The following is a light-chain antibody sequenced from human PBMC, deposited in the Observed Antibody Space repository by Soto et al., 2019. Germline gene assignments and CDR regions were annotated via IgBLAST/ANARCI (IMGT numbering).Light chain of an antibody. V-gene: IGLV2-11*01. CDR2: DVT. Sequence: QSALTQPRSVSGSPGQSVTISCTGTSSDVGGYNYVSWYQQNPGKAPKLMIHDVTKRPSGVPDRFSGSKSGNTASLTISGLQAEDEADYYCCSYAGNYTYVFGTDTQLTVL. J-gene: IGLJ1*01. CDR1: SSDVGGYNY. CDR3: CSYAGNYTYV.